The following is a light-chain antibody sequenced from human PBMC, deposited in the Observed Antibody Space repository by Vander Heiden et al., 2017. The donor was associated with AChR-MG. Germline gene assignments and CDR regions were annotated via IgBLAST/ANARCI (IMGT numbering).Light chain of an antibody. CDR2: EVS. Sequence: QSALTQPASVSWSPGQSITMSCTGTSSDVGGYNYVSWYQQHTGKAPKLMIYEVSNRPSGVSNRFSGSKSGNTASLTISGLQAEDEADYYCSSYTSTQHKVFGGGTKLTVL. CDR1: SSDVGGYNY. J-gene: IGLJ3*02. CDR3: SSYTSTQHKV. V-gene: IGLV2-14*01.